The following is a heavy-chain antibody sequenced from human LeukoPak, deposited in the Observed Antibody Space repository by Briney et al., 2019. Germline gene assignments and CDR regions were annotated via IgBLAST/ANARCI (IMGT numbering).Heavy chain of an antibody. CDR2: IYYSGST. D-gene: IGHD2-2*01. Sequence: SETLSLTCTVSGGSISSYYWSWIRQPPGKGLEWIGYIYYSGSTNYNPSLKSRVTISVDKSKNQFSLKLSSVTAADTAVYYCARGRVVVPAATPFDYWGQGTLVTVSS. J-gene: IGHJ4*02. V-gene: IGHV4-59*08. CDR1: GGSISSYY. CDR3: ARGRVVVPAATPFDY.